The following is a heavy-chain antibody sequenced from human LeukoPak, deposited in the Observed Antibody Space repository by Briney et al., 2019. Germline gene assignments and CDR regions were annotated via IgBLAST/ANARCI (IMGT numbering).Heavy chain of an antibody. CDR2: ISDGGGRT. V-gene: IGHV3-23*01. J-gene: IGHJ4*02. Sequence: GGSLRLSCAASGFIFSNYGMSWVRQAPGKGLDWVSAISDGGGRTYYADSVKGRITISRDNSKNTLYLQMNSLRAEDTAVYYCARVSGTTGSRSDFDYWGQGTLVTVSS. CDR3: ARVSGTTGSRSDFDY. CDR1: GFIFSNYG. D-gene: IGHD1-1*01.